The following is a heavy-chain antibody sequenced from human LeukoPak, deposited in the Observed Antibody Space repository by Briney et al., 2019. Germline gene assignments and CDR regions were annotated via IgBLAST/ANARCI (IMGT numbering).Heavy chain of an antibody. V-gene: IGHV3-23*01. D-gene: IGHD5-24*01. CDR1: GFNFSSYA. CDR3: AKKIEMATISHFDY. J-gene: IGHJ4*02. CDR2: ISGSGGST. Sequence: GGSLRLSCAASGFNFSSYAMSWVRQAPGKGLEWVSAISGSGGSTYYADSVKGRFTISRDNSKNTLYLQMNSLRAEDTAVYYCAKKIEMATISHFDYWGQGTLVTVSS.